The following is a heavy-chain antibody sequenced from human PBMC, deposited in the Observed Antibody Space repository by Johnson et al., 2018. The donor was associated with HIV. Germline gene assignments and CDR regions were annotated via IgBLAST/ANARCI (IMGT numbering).Heavy chain of an antibody. D-gene: IGHD3-10*01. V-gene: IGHV3-7*01. CDR3: AKACVHGQYTGIFDT. CDR2: IKQDGSEK. Sequence: MLLVESGGGVVQPGGSLRLSCAASGFTFSSYWMSWVRQAPGKGLEWVATIKQDGSEKYYVDSVKGRFTISRDNAKNSLYLQLNSLRPEDTAVFYCAKACVHGQYTGIFDTWGQGTLVTVSS. CDR1: GFTFSSYW. J-gene: IGHJ3*02.